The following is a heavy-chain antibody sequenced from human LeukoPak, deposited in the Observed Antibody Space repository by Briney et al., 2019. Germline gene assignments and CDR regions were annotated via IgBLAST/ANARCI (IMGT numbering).Heavy chain of an antibody. Sequence: GGSLRLSCAASGFTFSSYAMHWVRQAPGKGLEWVAVISYDGSNKYYADSVKGRFTISRDNSKNTLYLQMNSLRAEDTAVYYCAKGSSTSLNWFDPWGQGTLVTVSS. D-gene: IGHD2-2*01. CDR3: AKGSSTSLNWFDP. V-gene: IGHV3-30-3*01. CDR1: GFTFSSYA. J-gene: IGHJ5*02. CDR2: ISYDGSNK.